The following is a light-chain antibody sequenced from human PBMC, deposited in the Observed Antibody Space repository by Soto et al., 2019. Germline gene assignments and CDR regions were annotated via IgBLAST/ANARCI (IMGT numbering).Light chain of an antibody. J-gene: IGKJ5*01. CDR3: QHRYNWPFIT. CDR2: DAS. CDR1: QSVSNY. V-gene: IGKV3-11*01. Sequence: SPATLSLSPGERATLSCRASQSVSNYLAWYQQKPGQAPRLLIYDASNRATGISARFSGSGSGTDFTLTFSSLEPEDFAVYYCQHRYNWPFITFGQGTRLEIK.